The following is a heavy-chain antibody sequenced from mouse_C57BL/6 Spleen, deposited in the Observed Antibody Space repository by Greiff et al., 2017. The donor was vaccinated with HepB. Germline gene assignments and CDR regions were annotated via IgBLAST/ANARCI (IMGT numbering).Heavy chain of an antibody. CDR3: TRDRDYGYDAGYWYFDV. Sequence: EVHLVESGEGLVKPGGSLKLSCAASGFTFSSYAMYWVRQTPEKRLEWVAYISSGGDYIYYAETVKGRVTISRENARNTLYLQMSSLKTEDTAMYYCTRDRDYGYDAGYWYFDVWGTGTTVTVSS. V-gene: IGHV5-9-1*02. D-gene: IGHD2-2*01. CDR1: GFTFSSYA. CDR2: ISSGGDYI. J-gene: IGHJ1*03.